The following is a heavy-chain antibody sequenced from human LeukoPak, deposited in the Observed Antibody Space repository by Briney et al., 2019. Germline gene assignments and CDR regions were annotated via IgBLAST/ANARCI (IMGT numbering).Heavy chain of an antibody. D-gene: IGHD3-10*01. CDR3: ARVEVWFGAYYYYYYGMDV. Sequence: SETLSLTCSVSGGSISSSGYYWGWIRQPPGKGLEWIGETNHSGSTNYNPSLKSRVTISVDTSKNQFSLKLSSVTAADTAVYYCARVEVWFGAYYYYYYGMDVWGQGTTVTVSS. J-gene: IGHJ6*02. CDR1: GGSISSSGYY. CDR2: TNHSGST. V-gene: IGHV4-39*07.